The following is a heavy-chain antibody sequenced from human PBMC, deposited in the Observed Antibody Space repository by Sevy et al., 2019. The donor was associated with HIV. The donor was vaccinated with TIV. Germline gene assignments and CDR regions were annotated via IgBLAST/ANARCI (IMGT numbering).Heavy chain of an antibody. D-gene: IGHD3-3*01. Sequence: GGSLRLSCAASGFTVSSNYMSWVRQAPGKGLEWVSAISGSGGSTYYADSVKGRFTISRDNSKNTLYLQMNSLRAEDTAVYYCAREVVLRFLEWLNTYYYYYMDVWGKGTTVTVSS. J-gene: IGHJ6*03. CDR2: ISGSGGST. CDR1: GFTVSSNY. V-gene: IGHV3-23*01. CDR3: AREVVLRFLEWLNTYYYYYMDV.